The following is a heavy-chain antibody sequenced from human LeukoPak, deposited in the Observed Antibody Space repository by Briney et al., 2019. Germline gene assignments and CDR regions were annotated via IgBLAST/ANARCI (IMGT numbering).Heavy chain of an antibody. CDR3: ARWGGYYYDSSGASGDDGFDI. D-gene: IGHD3-22*01. CDR1: GYTFTNYD. J-gene: IGHJ3*02. Sequence: GASVKVSCKASGYTFTNYDINWVRQATGQGLEWMGWMTPNSGNTGYEQKFQGRVTITRNTSISTAYMELSSLRSEDTAVYYCARWGGYYYDSSGASGDDGFDIWGQGTMVTVSS. CDR2: MTPNSGNT. V-gene: IGHV1-8*01.